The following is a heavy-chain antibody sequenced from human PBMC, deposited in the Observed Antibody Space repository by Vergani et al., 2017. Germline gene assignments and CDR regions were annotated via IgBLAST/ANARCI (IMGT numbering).Heavy chain of an antibody. V-gene: IGHV4-31*03. CDR1: GGSISSGGYY. CDR2: IYYSGST. CDR3: ARGRYCSSTSCYLDAFDI. D-gene: IGHD2-2*01. Sequence: QVQLQESGPGLVKPSQTLSLTCTVSGGSISSGGYYWSWIRQHPGKGPEWIGYIYYSGSTYYNPSLKSRVTISVDTSKNQFSLKLSSVTAADTAVYYCARGRYCSSTSCYLDAFDIWGQGTMVTVSS. J-gene: IGHJ3*02.